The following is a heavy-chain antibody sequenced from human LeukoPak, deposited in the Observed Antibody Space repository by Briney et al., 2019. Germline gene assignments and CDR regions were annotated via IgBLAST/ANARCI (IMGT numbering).Heavy chain of an antibody. J-gene: IGHJ4*02. CDR1: GGSISSYY. CDR2: IYYIGGT. D-gene: IGHD1-26*01. V-gene: IGHV4-59*08. Sequence: SETLSLTCTVSGGSISSYYWTWIRQPPGKGLEWIGYIYYIGGTNYNPSLKSRVTISVDTSKNQFSLKLSSVTAADTAVYYCARHKSSGTYPLDYWGQGTLVTVSS. CDR3: ARHKSSGTYPLDY.